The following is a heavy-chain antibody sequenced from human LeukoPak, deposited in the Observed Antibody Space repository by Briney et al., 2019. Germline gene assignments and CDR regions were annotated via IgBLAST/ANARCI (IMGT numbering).Heavy chain of an antibody. J-gene: IGHJ5*02. D-gene: IGHD3-9*01. Sequence: ASVKVSCKASGYTFTSYGISWVRQAPGQGLEWMGWMNPNSGNTGYAQKFQGRVTMTRNTSISTAYMELSSLRSEDTAVYYCARTGVLRYFDGNWFDPWGQGTLVTVSS. CDR3: ARTGVLRYFDGNWFDP. CDR1: GYTFTSYG. V-gene: IGHV1-8*02. CDR2: MNPNSGNT.